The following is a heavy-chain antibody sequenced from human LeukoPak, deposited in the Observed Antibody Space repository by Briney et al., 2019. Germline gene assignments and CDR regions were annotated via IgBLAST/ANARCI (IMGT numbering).Heavy chain of an antibody. CDR3: ARDKIVGATNFDY. CDR2: IKQDGSEK. V-gene: IGHV3-7*01. D-gene: IGHD1-26*01. J-gene: IGHJ4*02. CDR1: GFAFSSYW. Sequence: GGSLRLSCAASGFAFSSYWMSWVRQAPGKGLEWVANIKQDGSEKYYVDSVKGRFTISRDNAKNSLYLQMNSLRAEDTAVYYCARDKIVGATNFDYWGQGTLVTVSS.